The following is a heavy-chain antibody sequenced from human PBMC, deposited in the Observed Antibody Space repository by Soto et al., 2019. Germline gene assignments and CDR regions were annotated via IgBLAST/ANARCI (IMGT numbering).Heavy chain of an antibody. J-gene: IGHJ2*01. V-gene: IGHV4-34*01. D-gene: IGHD3-9*01. CDR2: INDRGSI. Sequence: VKQKKGGEGPLRPLETSSLTGGVPGGPFSGFTWPWTARSQGKGLTGIGEINDRGSINYNPSLKSRVSISVDTSKNHYSLNLRSVTAADTAVYYCARESHDILTGPPWVWYFDLWGRGTLVTVSS. CDR1: GGPFSGFT. CDR3: ARESHDILTGPPWVWYFDL.